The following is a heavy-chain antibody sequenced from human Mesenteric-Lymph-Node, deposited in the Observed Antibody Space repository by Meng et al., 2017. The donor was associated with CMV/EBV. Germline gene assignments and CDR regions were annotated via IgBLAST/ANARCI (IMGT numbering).Heavy chain of an antibody. D-gene: IGHD6-13*01. V-gene: IGHV2-5*02. Sequence: QITLKESGPTLVKPTQTLTLTCTFSGFSLSTSGVGVGWIRQPPGKALEWLALIYWDDDKRYSPSLKSRLTITKDTSKNQVVLTMTNMDPVETATYYCAHSSGIAAAGPFYFDYWGQGTLVTVSS. CDR3: AHSSGIAAAGPFYFDY. CDR1: GFSLSTSGVG. J-gene: IGHJ4*02. CDR2: IYWDDDK.